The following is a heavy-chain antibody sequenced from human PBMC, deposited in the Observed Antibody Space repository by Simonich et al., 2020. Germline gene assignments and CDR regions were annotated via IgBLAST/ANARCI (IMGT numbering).Heavy chain of an antibody. J-gene: IGHJ4*02. CDR2: IYYSGST. CDR3: ARHDRWLQFYFDY. CDR1: GGSISSYY. V-gene: IGHV4-59*08. Sequence: QVQLQESGPGLVKPSETLSLTCTVSGGSISSYYWSWIRQPPGKGLEWIGNIYYSGSTNYNPSLKGRVTISVDTSKNQFSMKLSSVTAADTAVYYCARHDRWLQFYFDYWGQGTLVTVSS. D-gene: IGHD5-12*01.